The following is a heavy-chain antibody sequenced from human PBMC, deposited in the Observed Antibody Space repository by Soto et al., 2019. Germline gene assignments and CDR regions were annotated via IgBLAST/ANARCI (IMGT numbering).Heavy chain of an antibody. J-gene: IGHJ5*02. CDR1: GFTFSSYS. CDR3: ARDHCSSTSCYFWFDP. V-gene: IGHV3-21*01. CDR2: ISSSSSYI. D-gene: IGHD2-2*01. Sequence: PRLSCAASGFTFSSYSMNWVRQAPGKGLEWVSSISSSSSYIYYADSVKGRFTISRDNAKNSLYLQMNSLRAEDTAVYYCARDHCSSTSCYFWFDPWGQGTLVTVSS.